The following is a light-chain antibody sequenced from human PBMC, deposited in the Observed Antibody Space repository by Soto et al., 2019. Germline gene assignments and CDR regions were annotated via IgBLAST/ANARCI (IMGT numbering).Light chain of an antibody. J-gene: IGKJ1*01. CDR2: DAS. CDR1: QSLSTY. CDR3: QQYNNWPRT. Sequence: EIVLTQSPATLSLSPGERATLSCRASQSLSTYLAWYQQKPGQAPRLLIYDASNRATGIPARFSGSGSGTDFTLTISSLEPEDFAVYYCQQYNNWPRTFGQGTKVDIK. V-gene: IGKV3-11*01.